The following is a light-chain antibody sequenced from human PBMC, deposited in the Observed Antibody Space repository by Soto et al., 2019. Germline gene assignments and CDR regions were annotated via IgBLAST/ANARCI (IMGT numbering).Light chain of an antibody. CDR3: QQYDSWPPLT. CDR2: GAS. Sequence: EIVMTQSPVTLSVSPGERATLTCRASQSVSSNLAWYQQKPGQAPRLLIYGASTRATGIPARFSGSGSGTGFTLTISSLQSEVFALYYCQQYDSWPPLTFGGGTKGEIK. CDR1: QSVSSN. V-gene: IGKV3-15*01. J-gene: IGKJ4*01.